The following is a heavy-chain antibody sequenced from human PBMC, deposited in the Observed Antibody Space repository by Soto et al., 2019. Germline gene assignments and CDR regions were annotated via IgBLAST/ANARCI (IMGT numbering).Heavy chain of an antibody. CDR1: GFSLNTYGVG. J-gene: IGHJ4*02. D-gene: IGHD3-16*01. CDR2: IYWDDDK. V-gene: IGHV2-5*02. CDR3: ARALGSWGASYFDY. Sequence: QITLKESGPTLVKPTQTLTLTCTVSGFSLNTYGVGVGWIRQPPGKALEWLALIYWDDDKRYSPSLKSRLTITKDPSKNQVVLTLTNMAPVDTVKYSCARALGSWGASYFDYWGREPWSPSPQ.